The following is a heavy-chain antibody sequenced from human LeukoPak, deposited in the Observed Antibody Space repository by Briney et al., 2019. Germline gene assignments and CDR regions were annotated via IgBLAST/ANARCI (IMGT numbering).Heavy chain of an antibody. CDR3: ARDPSNSGYDYLYYFDY. D-gene: IGHD5-12*01. J-gene: IGHJ4*02. V-gene: IGHV1-2*02. CDR1: GFTFSNYG. CDR2: INPDNGGT. Sequence: GGSLRLSCAASGFTFSNYGMHWVRQAPGQGLEWMGWINPDNGGTNYAQKFQGRVTMTRDMSISTAYMELSRLRSDDTAVYYCARDPSNSGYDYLYYFDYWGQGTLVTVSS.